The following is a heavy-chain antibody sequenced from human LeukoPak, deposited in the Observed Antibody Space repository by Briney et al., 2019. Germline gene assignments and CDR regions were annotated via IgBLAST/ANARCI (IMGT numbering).Heavy chain of an antibody. CDR3: ARARACSSTSCYLDY. D-gene: IGHD2-2*01. Sequence: GGSLRLSCAASGFTFSNYAMSWVRQAPGKGLEWVSGISGSGDSTDYAGSVKGRFTSSRDNSKNALYLQVNSLRAEDTAVYYCARARACSSTSCYLDYWGQGTLVTVSS. J-gene: IGHJ4*02. CDR2: ISGSGDST. V-gene: IGHV3-23*01. CDR1: GFTFSNYA.